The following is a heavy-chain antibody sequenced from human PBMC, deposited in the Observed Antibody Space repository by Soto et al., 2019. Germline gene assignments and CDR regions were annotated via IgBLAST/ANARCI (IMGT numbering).Heavy chain of an antibody. V-gene: IGHV4-30-4*08. Sequence: SLSLTCTVAGGSISSDYYHWTWMRQSPERGLEWIGYIHHSGSILYNPSLKSRVTISVDTSKNQFSLHLSSVTAADTAVYFCAREDDGGDTLDVWGQGTTVTVSS. CDR2: IHHSGSI. CDR3: AREDDGGDTLDV. J-gene: IGHJ6*02. CDR1: GGSISSDYYH. D-gene: IGHD2-21*02.